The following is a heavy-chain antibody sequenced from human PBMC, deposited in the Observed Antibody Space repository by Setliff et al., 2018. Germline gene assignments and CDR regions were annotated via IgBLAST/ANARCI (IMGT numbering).Heavy chain of an antibody. V-gene: IGHV4-39*01. Sequence: KTSETLSLTCTVSGGAIGNNIYYWGWIRRPPGKGLEWIGSIYFSGSTYYNPSLKSRVSMSVDSSKNQFSLNLNSVTAADTGVYYCARHVGPAGRADYFQHWGQGTLVTSPQ. J-gene: IGHJ1*01. CDR3: ARHVGPAGRADYFQH. CDR2: IYFSGST. CDR1: GGAIGNNIYY.